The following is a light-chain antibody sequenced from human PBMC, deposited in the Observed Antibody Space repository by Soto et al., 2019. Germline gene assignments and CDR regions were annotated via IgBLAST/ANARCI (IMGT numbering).Light chain of an antibody. CDR1: QSVSSSY. J-gene: IGKJ1*01. V-gene: IGKV3-15*01. CDR3: QQYNNWPET. CDR2: GAS. Sequence: MTQSPSTLSVSPGERATLSCRASQSVSSSYLAWYQQKPGQAPRLLIYGASTRATGIPARFSGSGSGTEFTLTISSLQSEDFAVYYCQQYNNWPETFGQGTKVDIK.